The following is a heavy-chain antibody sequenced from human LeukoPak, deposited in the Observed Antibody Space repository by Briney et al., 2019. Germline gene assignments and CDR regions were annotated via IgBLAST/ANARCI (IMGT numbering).Heavy chain of an antibody. V-gene: IGHV3-20*04. D-gene: IGHD3-22*01. J-gene: IGHJ4*02. CDR2: INWNGGST. CDR3: AREGLGGYYYDSSGYFDY. CDR1: GFTFDDYG. Sequence: PGGSLRLSCAASGFTFDDYGMSWVRQAPGKGLEWVSGINWNGGSTSCADSAKGRFTISRDNAKNSLYLQMNSLRAEDTALYYCAREGLGGYYYDSSGYFDYWGQGTLVTVSS.